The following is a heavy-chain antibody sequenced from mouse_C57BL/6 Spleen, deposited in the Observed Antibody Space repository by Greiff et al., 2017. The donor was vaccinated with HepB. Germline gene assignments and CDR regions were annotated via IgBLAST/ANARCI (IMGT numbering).Heavy chain of an antibody. CDR3: ARHGNYERYFDV. J-gene: IGHJ1*03. V-gene: IGHV1-81*01. CDR1: GYTFTSYG. D-gene: IGHD2-1*01. Sequence: VQLQQSGAELARPGASVKLSCKASGYTFTSYGISWVKQRTGQGLEWIGEIYPRSGNTYYNEKFKGKATLTADKSSSTAYMGLRSLTSEDSAVYFCARHGNYERYFDVWGTGTTVTVSS. CDR2: IYPRSGNT.